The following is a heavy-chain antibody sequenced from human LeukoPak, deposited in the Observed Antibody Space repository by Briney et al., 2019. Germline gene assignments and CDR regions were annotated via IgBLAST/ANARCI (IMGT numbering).Heavy chain of an antibody. CDR1: GGSISSGSYY. V-gene: IGHV4-61*02. D-gene: IGHD2-8*01. CDR2: IYTSGST. J-gene: IGHJ4*02. Sequence: SETLSLTCTVSGGSISSGSYYWSWIRQPAGKGLEWIGRIYTSGSTYYNPSLKSRVTISVDTSKNQFSLKLSSVTAADTAVYYCARDRMVAMGYTIDYWGQGTLVTVSS. CDR3: ARDRMVAMGYTIDY.